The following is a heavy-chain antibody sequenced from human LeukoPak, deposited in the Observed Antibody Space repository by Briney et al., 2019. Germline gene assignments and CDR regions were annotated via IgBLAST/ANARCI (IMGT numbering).Heavy chain of an antibody. J-gene: IGHJ4*02. Sequence: ASVKVSCKASGNSFTNYNMHWVRLAPRQGLEWMGIITPSDGATNYAQKFQGRVTMTRDTSTSAVYMELSSLKSEDTAVYYCTREVAAPYRFDDWGPGTLVTVSS. CDR1: GNSFTNYN. CDR2: ITPSDGAT. D-gene: IGHD2-15*01. V-gene: IGHV1-46*01. CDR3: TREVAAPYRFDD.